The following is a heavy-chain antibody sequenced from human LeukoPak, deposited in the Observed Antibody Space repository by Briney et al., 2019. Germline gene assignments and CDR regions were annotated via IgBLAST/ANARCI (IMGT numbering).Heavy chain of an antibody. V-gene: IGHV4-59*02. Sequence: SETLSLTCTVSGGSVNGYYWNWIRQPPGKGLEWIGFIHYSGLTVYSPSLQSRVTMSVDTSRNQFSLDLSSVTAADTALYYCARDPPEDEWNSLDSWGQGILVTVSS. CDR1: GGSVNGYY. J-gene: IGHJ4*02. D-gene: IGHD1-7*01. CDR3: ARDPPEDEWNSLDS. CDR2: IHYSGLT.